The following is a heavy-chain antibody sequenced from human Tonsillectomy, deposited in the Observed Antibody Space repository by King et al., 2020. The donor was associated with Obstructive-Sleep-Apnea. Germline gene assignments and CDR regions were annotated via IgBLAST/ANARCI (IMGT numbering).Heavy chain of an antibody. Sequence: VQLVESGGGVGQPGRSLRLSCAAPGFNFNIYDMHWVRQAPGKGLEWLALILYDESNKFYSDSVNGRFTISRDNSKNTLSLQMNSLRPEDTARSYCAKGLSWHAFDIWGQGTMVTVPS. J-gene: IGHJ3*02. CDR1: GFNFNIYD. V-gene: IGHV3-30*02. CDR3: AKGLSWHAFDI. CDR2: ILYDESNK.